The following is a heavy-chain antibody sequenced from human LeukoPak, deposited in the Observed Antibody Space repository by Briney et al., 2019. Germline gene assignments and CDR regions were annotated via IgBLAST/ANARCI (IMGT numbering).Heavy chain of an antibody. CDR1: GFSLSTFW. CDR2: ISSSGSTI. CDR3: ARDTYTSGWYAGWNY. Sequence: GGSLRLSCAASGFSLSTFWMHWVRQAPGKGLEWVSYISSSGSTIYYADSVKGRFTISRDNAKNSLYLQMNSLRAEDTAVYYCARDTYTSGWYAGWNYWGQGTLVTVSS. D-gene: IGHD6-19*01. J-gene: IGHJ4*02. V-gene: IGHV3-48*04.